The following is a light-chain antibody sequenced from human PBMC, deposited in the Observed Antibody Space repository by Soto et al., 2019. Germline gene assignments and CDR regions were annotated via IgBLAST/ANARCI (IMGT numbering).Light chain of an antibody. CDR3: QQYDSFSVT. CDR2: AVS. V-gene: IGKV1-5*01. Sequence: DIQMTQSPSTLSASVWDTVTITCRASQSMSGWLAWHQQQPGKGPKLLIYAVSALERGVPPRFRGSGSGTEFTLTISSLQPDDFATYYGQQYDSFSVTFGQGTKVEIK. J-gene: IGKJ1*01. CDR1: QSMSGW.